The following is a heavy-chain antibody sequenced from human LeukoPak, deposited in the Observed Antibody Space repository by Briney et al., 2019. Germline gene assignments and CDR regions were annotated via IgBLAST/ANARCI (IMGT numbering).Heavy chain of an antibody. D-gene: IGHD2-15*01. CDR2: INHSGST. CDR1: GGSFSGYY. V-gene: IGHV4-34*01. Sequence: SETLSLTCAVYGGSFSGYYWSWIRQPPGKGLEWIGEINHSGSTNYNPSLKSRVTISVDTSKNQFSLKLSSVTAADTAVYYCNIVVVVAAANPEEDYWGQGTLVTVSS. CDR3: NIVVVVAAANPEEDY. J-gene: IGHJ4*02.